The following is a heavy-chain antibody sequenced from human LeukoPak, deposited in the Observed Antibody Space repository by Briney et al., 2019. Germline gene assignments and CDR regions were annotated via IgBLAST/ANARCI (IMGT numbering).Heavy chain of an antibody. CDR2: IYYSGRT. V-gene: IGHV4-59*12. CDR3: AGDYGSGSYRFDY. J-gene: IGHJ4*02. Sequence: SETLSLTCTVSGDSISTYSWSWVRQPPGRGLEWIGYIYYSGRTVYNPSLKSRVTISLDTSKKQFSLRLSSVIAADTAVYYCAGDYGSGSYRFDYWGQGTLVTVSS. D-gene: IGHD3-10*01. CDR1: GDSISTYS.